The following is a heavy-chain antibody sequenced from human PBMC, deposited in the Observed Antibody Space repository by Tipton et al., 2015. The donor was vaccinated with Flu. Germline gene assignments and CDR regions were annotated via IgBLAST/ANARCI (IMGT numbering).Heavy chain of an antibody. CDR1: GGSISSGSYY. CDR2: IYTSGST. V-gene: IGHV4-61*02. D-gene: IGHD4-17*01. CDR3: ARVTMTTWDAFDV. Sequence: QLVQSGAEVKPSETLSLTCTVSGGSISSGSYYWSWIRQPAGKGLEWIGRIYTSGSTNYNPSLKSRVTISLDTSKSQLSLNLTSVTAADTAVYYCARVTMTTWDAFDVWGQGTMVTVSS. J-gene: IGHJ3*01.